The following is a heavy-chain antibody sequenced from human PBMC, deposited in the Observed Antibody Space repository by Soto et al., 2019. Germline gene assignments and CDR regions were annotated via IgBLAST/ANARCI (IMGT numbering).Heavy chain of an antibody. D-gene: IGHD3-10*01. J-gene: IGHJ4*02. Sequence: PSETLSLTCAVYGGSFSGYYWSWIRQPPGKGLEWIGEINHSGSTNYNPSLKSRVTISVDTSKNQFSLKLSSVTAADTAVYYCAGGGGATMVRGVMYYWGQGTLVTVSS. V-gene: IGHV4-34*01. CDR1: GGSFSGYY. CDR2: INHSGST. CDR3: AGGGGATMVRGVMYY.